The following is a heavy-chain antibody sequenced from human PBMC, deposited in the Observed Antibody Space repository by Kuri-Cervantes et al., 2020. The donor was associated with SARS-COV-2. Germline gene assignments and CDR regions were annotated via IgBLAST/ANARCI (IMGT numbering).Heavy chain of an antibody. V-gene: IGHV3-33*03. Sequence: GESLKISCAASGFTFSSYGMHWVRQAPGKGLEWVAVIWYDGSNKYYADSVKGRFTISRDESTDTLYLQMSSLTVDDTAVYYCAKDIGVTAPRGFDYWGQGTLVTVSS. CDR3: AKDIGVTAPRGFDY. CDR2: IWYDGSNK. CDR1: GFTFSSYG. J-gene: IGHJ4*02. D-gene: IGHD4-23*01.